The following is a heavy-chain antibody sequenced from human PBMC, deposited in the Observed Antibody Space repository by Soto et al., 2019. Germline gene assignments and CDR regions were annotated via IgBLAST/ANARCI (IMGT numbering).Heavy chain of an antibody. CDR1: GYTFTSYY. Sequence: QVQLVQSGAEVKKPGASVKVSCKASGYTFTSYYMHWVRQAPGQGLEWMGIINPSGGSTSYAQKFQGRVTMTRDTSTSTVYMELSSLRSEDTAVYYCARVYPSDTRYGYVGNNWFDPWGQGTLVTVSS. CDR2: INPSGGST. V-gene: IGHV1-46*03. J-gene: IGHJ5*02. CDR3: ARVYPSDTRYGYVGNNWFDP. D-gene: IGHD5-18*01.